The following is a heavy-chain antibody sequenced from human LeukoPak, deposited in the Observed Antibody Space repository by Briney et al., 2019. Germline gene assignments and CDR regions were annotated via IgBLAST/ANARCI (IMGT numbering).Heavy chain of an antibody. CDR3: AKGGPATMDYFDY. CDR1: GFTFGSYG. D-gene: IGHD5-24*01. Sequence: PGRSLRLSCAASGFTFGSYGMHWVRQAPGKGLEWVAVISYDGRNKYYADSVKGRFTISRDISRNTVYLQMNSLRGEDTAVYYCAKGGPATMDYFDYWGQGTLVTVSS. V-gene: IGHV3-30*18. CDR2: ISYDGRNK. J-gene: IGHJ4*02.